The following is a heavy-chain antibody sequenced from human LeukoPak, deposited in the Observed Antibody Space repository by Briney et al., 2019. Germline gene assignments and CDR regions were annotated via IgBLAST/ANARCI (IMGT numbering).Heavy chain of an antibody. CDR3: STNSPTSADDYDY. Sequence: GASVKVSCKASGGTFSTSAISWVRQAPEQGLEWMGAIIPLLRTANYAQKFQGRVAITADESTTTAYLELSSLRPEDTAMYYCSTNSPTSADDYDYWSQGTLVTVSS. CDR1: GGTFSTSA. J-gene: IGHJ4*02. V-gene: IGHV1-69*13. CDR2: IIPLLRTA. D-gene: IGHD4-11*01.